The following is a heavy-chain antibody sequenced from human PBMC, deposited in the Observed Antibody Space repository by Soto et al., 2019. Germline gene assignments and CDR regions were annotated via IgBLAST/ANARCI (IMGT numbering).Heavy chain of an antibody. J-gene: IGHJ1*01. CDR3: VRAPDTSRLKFCH. CDR1: GGTFSGTA. CDR2: IIPVFATT. D-gene: IGHD6-13*01. Sequence: QVQLVQSGPAMKKPGSSVKVSCKISGGTFSGTAINWVRQAPGQGHEWVGGIIPVFATTHYPQKFPGRVTITADGSTNTVYVELTRLRSDDKAVYPCVRAPDTSRLKFCHWGQRTRFTFS. V-gene: IGHV1-69*01.